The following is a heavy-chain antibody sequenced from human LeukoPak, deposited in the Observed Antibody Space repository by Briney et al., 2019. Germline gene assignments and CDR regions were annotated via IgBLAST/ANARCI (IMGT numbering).Heavy chain of an antibody. J-gene: IGHJ6*03. Sequence: PSETLSLTCTVSGGSISSYYWSWIRQPPGKGLGWIGYIYYSGSTNYNPSLKSRVTISVDTSKNQFSLKLSSVTAADTAVYYCARRGLYGSGRYYYYYMDVWGKGTTVTVSS. CDR3: ARRGLYGSGRYYYYYMDV. CDR1: GGSISSYY. V-gene: IGHV4-59*01. D-gene: IGHD3-10*01. CDR2: IYYSGST.